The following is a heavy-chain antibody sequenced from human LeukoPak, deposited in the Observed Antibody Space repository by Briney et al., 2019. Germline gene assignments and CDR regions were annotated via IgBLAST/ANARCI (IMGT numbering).Heavy chain of an antibody. J-gene: IGHJ4*02. CDR3: ARWGIRNPRRDY. CDR1: DGSISSRSYY. CDR2: IFYNWDT. V-gene: IGHV4-39*07. D-gene: IGHD3-16*01. Sequence: SETLSLTCTVSDGSISSRSYYWGWIRPPPGKGLECIGTIFYNWDTYYNPSLKSRVTISVDRSKNQYSLKLSSVTAADTAMYYCARWGIRNPRRDYWGQGTLVTVSS.